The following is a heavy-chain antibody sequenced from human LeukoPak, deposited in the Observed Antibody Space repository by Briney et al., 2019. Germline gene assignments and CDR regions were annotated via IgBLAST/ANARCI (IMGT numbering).Heavy chain of an antibody. J-gene: IGHJ4*02. V-gene: IGHV4-39*07. D-gene: IGHD3-16*02. Sequence: SETLSLTCTVSGGSISSSTYYWGWIRQPPGKGLEWIGEIYHSGSTNYNPSLKSRVTISVDKSKNQFSLKLSSVTAADTAVYYCARDRGYDYVWGSYRSGYYFDYWGQGTLVTVSS. CDR1: GGSISSSTYY. CDR2: IYHSGST. CDR3: ARDRGYDYVWGSYRSGYYFDY.